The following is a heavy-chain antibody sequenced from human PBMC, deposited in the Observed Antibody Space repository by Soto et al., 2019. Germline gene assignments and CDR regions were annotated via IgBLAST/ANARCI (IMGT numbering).Heavy chain of an antibody. J-gene: IGHJ5*02. D-gene: IGHD5-18*01. CDR3: ARSVGGETAGRGDWFDP. CDR1: GFTFSGYG. V-gene: IGHV3-33*01. CDR2: IWNDGSKD. Sequence: QEQLVESGGGVVQPGMSLRLSCAASGFTFSGYGMHWVRQAPGKGLEWVAVIWNDGSKDYYGDSVKGRFTISRDSPKNTVYLQMDSLRPEDTAVYYCARSVGGETAGRGDWFDPWGQGTLVTVSS.